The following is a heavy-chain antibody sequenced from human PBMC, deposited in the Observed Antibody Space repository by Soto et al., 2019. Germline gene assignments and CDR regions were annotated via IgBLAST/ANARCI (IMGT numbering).Heavy chain of an antibody. D-gene: IGHD2-15*01. Sequence: PSETLSLTCTVSGGSISSYYWSWIRQPPGKGLEWIGYIYYSGSTNYNPSLKSRVTISVDTSKNQFSLKLSSVTAADTAVYYCARGYCSGGSCQSDWFDPWGQGTLVTVS. J-gene: IGHJ5*02. CDR3: ARGYCSGGSCQSDWFDP. CDR1: GGSISSYY. CDR2: IYYSGST. V-gene: IGHV4-59*01.